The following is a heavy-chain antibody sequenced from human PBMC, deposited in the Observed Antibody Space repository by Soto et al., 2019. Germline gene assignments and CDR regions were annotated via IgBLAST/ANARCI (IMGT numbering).Heavy chain of an antibody. CDR3: ARSKRSGNDAFDI. J-gene: IGHJ3*02. V-gene: IGHV4-30-2*01. CDR2: IYHSGST. D-gene: IGHD2-15*01. CDR1: GGSISSGGYS. Sequence: QLQLQESGSGLVKPSQTLSLTCAVSGGSISSGGYSWSWIRQPPGKGLEWIGYIYHSGSTYYNPSLKSRVTMSVDRSKNQFSLKLSSVTAADTAVYYCARSKRSGNDAFDIWGQGTMVTVSS.